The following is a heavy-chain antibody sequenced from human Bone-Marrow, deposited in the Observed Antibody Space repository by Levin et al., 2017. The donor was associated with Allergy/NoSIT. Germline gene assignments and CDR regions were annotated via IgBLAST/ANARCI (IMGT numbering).Heavy chain of an antibody. CDR1: GFTFSSYA. D-gene: IGHD3-22*01. V-gene: IGHV3-23*01. J-gene: IGHJ4*02. CDR3: AKPSPYYYDSSGYYPFDY. CDR2: ISGSGGST. Sequence: GGSLRLSCAASGFTFSSYAMSWVRQAPGKGLEWVSAISGSGGSTYYADSVKGRFTISRDNSKNTLYLQMNSLRAEDTAVYYCAKPSPYYYDSSGYYPFDYWGQGTLVTVSS.